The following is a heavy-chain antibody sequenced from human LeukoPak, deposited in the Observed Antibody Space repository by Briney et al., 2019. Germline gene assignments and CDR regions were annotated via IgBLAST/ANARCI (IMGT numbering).Heavy chain of an antibody. D-gene: IGHD3-3*01. J-gene: IGHJ5*02. CDR3: ARDLGTYYDFWSGPGWFDP. V-gene: IGHV3-7*01. CDR2: IKQDGGEK. Sequence: VGSLRLSCAASGFTFSSYWMSWVRQAPGKGLEWVANIKQDGGEKYYVDSVKGRFTISRDNAKNSLYLQMNSLRGEDTAVYYCARDLGTYYDFWSGPGWFDPWGQGALVTVSS. CDR1: GFTFSSYW.